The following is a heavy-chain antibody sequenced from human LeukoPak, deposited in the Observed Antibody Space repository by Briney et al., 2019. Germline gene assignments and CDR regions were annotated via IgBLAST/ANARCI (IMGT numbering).Heavy chain of an antibody. D-gene: IGHD6-13*01. Sequence: GGSLRLSCAASGFTFSSYAMHWVRKTPGKGLEWVAVISYDGSNKYYADSVKGRFTISRDNSKNTLYLQMNSLRAEDTAVYYCARDLGSSWYDYWGQGTLVTVSS. CDR2: ISYDGSNK. CDR3: ARDLGSSWYDY. J-gene: IGHJ4*02. CDR1: GFTFSSYA. V-gene: IGHV3-30-3*01.